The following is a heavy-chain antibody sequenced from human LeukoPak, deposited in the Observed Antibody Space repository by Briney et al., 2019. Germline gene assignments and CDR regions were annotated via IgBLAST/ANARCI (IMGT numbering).Heavy chain of an antibody. Sequence: SETLSLTCAVYGGSFSDYYWSWLRQPPGKGLEWLGEINHSGSTNYNPSLKSRVTISVDTSKNQFSLKLSSVTAADTAVYYCARRSPPYRTCSGGTCYSLDYFDYWGQGTLVTVSS. D-gene: IGHD2-15*01. V-gene: IGHV4-34*01. CDR2: INHSGST. J-gene: IGHJ4*02. CDR3: ARRSPPYRTCSGGTCYSLDYFDY. CDR1: GGSFSDYY.